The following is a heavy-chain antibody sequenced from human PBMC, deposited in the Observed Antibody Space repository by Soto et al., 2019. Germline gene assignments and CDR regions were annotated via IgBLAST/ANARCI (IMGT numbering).Heavy chain of an antibody. J-gene: IGHJ6*02. CDR3: AKAAGDIYFYYYGMDV. Sequence: GGSLRLSCAASGFTFSSYAMSWVRQAPGKGLEWVSAISGSGGSTYYADSVKGRFTISRDNSKNTLYLQMNSLRAEDTAVYYCAKAAGDIYFYYYGMDVWGQGTTVTVSS. V-gene: IGHV3-23*01. CDR2: ISGSGGST. CDR1: GFTFSSYA. D-gene: IGHD5-12*01.